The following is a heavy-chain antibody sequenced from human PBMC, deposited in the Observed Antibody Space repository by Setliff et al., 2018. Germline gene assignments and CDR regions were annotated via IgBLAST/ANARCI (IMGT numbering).Heavy chain of an antibody. CDR1: GYTFTSYA. CDR3: ARDRGVPISEDYFDY. V-gene: IGHV1-3*01. D-gene: IGHD3-3*01. J-gene: IGHJ4*02. CDR2: INAGNGNT. Sequence: EASVKVSCKASGYTFTSYAMHWVRQAPGQRLEWMGWINAGNGNTKYSQKFQGRVTITRDTSASTAYMELSSLRSEDTAVYYCARDRGVPISEDYFDYWGQGTLVTVSS.